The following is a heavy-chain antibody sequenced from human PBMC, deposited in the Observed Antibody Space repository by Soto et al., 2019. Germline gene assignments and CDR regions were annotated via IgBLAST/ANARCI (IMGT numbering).Heavy chain of an antibody. Sequence: QVQLQESGPGLVKPSQTLSLSCSVSGVSITTSGHYWNWVRQRPGRGLEWIGYIDSSGTTYYIPSLKTRLAMSVEPSTNQISLKLSSVTAADTALYFCALGMFMDVWGRGTTVIVSS. CDR3: ALGMFMDV. D-gene: IGHD3-16*01. V-gene: IGHV4-31*03. CDR1: GVSITTSGHY. CDR2: IDSSGTT. J-gene: IGHJ6*03.